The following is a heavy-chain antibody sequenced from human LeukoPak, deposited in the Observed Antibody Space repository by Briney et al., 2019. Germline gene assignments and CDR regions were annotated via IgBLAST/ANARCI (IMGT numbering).Heavy chain of an antibody. Sequence: GGPLRLFCAASGFTFSSYAMHWVRQAPGKGLEWVAVISYDGSNKYYADSVKGRFTISRDNSKNTLYLQMNSLRAEDTAVYYCARGVGYSNPFVAFDIWGQGTMVTVSS. CDR2: ISYDGSNK. J-gene: IGHJ3*02. CDR1: GFTFSSYA. CDR3: ARGVGYSNPFVAFDI. D-gene: IGHD4-11*01. V-gene: IGHV3-30*04.